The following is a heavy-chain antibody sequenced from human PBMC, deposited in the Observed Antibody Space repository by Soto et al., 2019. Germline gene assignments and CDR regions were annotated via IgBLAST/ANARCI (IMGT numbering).Heavy chain of an antibody. V-gene: IGHV3-23*01. J-gene: IGHJ6*02. CDR2: IMDSGGST. CDR1: GFTFSSCA. CDR3: AKGRSYYYYYGVDV. Sequence: PGGSLRLSCAASGFTFSSCAMGWVRQAPGKGLEWVSDIMDSGGSTYYADSVKGRLTISRDNSKSTLYLQMNSLRAEDTALYYCAKGRSYYYYYGVDVWGQGTTVTVSS.